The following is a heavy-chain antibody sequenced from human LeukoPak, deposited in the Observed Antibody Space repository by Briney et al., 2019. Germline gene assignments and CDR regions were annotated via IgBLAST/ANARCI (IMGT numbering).Heavy chain of an antibody. CDR2: IKSKTDGGTT. J-gene: IGHJ5*02. D-gene: IGHD2-2*01. V-gene: IGHV3-15*01. Sequence: GGSLRLPCAASGFTFSDYYMSWIRQAPGKGLEWVGRIKSKTDGGTTDYAAPVKGRFTISRDDSKNTLYLQMNSLKTEDTAVYYCTTEDIVVVPAAMDLGVFDPWGQGTLVTVSA. CDR3: TTEDIVVVPAAMDLGVFDP. CDR1: GFTFSDYY.